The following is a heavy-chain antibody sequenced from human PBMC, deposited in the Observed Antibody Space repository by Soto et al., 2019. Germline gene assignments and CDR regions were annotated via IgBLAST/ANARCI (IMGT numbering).Heavy chain of an antibody. CDR1: GFTFSNVW. Sequence: EVQLVESGGGLVKPGGSLRLSCAGSGFTFSNVWMNWVRQAPGKGLEWVGRIKSETDGGTIDYAAPVKGRFTISRDDSNNTLYLQMNSLKTADTATYYCTPLALKYNSDWYPFSDWGQGTRVTVSS. J-gene: IGHJ4*02. CDR2: IKSETDGGTI. CDR3: TPLALKYNSDWYPFSD. D-gene: IGHD6-19*01. V-gene: IGHV3-15*07.